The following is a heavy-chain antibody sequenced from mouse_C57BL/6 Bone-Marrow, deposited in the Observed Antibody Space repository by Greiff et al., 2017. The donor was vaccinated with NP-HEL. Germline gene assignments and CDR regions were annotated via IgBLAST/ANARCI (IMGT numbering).Heavy chain of an antibody. CDR3: ASPYDYDVAWFAY. CDR2: ISSGGSYT. V-gene: IGHV5-6*01. Sequence: EVKLMESGGDLVKPGGSLKLSCAASGFTFSSYGMSWVRQTPDKRLEWVATISSGGSYTYYPDSVKGRFTISRDNAKNTLYLQESSLKSEDTAMYYCASPYDYDVAWFAYWGQGTLVTVSA. D-gene: IGHD2-4*01. CDR1: GFTFSSYG. J-gene: IGHJ3*01.